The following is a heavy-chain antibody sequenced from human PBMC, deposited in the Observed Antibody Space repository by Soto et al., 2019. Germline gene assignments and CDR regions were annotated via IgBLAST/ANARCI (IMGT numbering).Heavy chain of an antibody. CDR1: GFTFSSYG. Sequence: VQLVESGGGVVQPGRSLRLSCAASGFTFSSYGMHWVRQAPGKGLEWVSYISSSGSTIYYADSVKGRFTISRDNAKNSLYLQMNSLRAEDTAVYYCAREAMIVVALGWFDPWGQGTLVTVSS. D-gene: IGHD3-22*01. J-gene: IGHJ5*02. CDR3: AREAMIVVALGWFDP. CDR2: ISSSGSTI. V-gene: IGHV3-48*04.